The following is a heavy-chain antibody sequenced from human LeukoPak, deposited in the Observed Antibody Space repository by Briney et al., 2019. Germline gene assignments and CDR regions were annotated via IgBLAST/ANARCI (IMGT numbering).Heavy chain of an antibody. CDR2: IYHSGST. V-gene: IGHV4-30-2*01. J-gene: IGHJ3*02. Sequence: SETLSLTCAVSGGSISSGGYSWSWIRQPQGKGLECIGFIYHSGSTYYNPSLKSRLTISVDRSKNQFSLKLSSVTAADTAVYYCARSLYYYDTSAPRAFDIWGQGTMVTVSS. D-gene: IGHD3-22*01. CDR3: ARSLYYYDTSAPRAFDI. CDR1: GGSISSGGYS.